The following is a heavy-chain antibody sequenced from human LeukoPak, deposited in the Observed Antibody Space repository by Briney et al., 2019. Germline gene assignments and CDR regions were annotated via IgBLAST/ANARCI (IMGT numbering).Heavy chain of an antibody. CDR2: FIPIFGTA. D-gene: IGHD2-15*01. Sequence: ASVKVSCKASGGTFSSYAISWVRQAPGQGLEWTGGFIPIFGTANYAQKFQGRVTITADESTSTAYMELSSLRSEDTAVYYCARGVVVVAATRLYGMDVWGQGTTVTVSS. CDR1: GGTFSSYA. CDR3: ARGVVVVAATRLYGMDV. J-gene: IGHJ6*02. V-gene: IGHV1-69*13.